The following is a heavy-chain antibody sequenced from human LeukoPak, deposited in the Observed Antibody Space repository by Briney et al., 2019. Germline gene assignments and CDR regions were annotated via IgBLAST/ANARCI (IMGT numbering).Heavy chain of an antibody. D-gene: IGHD1-26*01. V-gene: IGHV3-66*01. CDR2: IHRGGNT. CDR1: GFTVSGNY. J-gene: IGHJ4*02. CDR3: ARNSGSYFPYFDY. Sequence: GGSLRLSCAASGFTVSGNYMSWVRQAPGKGLEWLSVIHRGGNTYYADSVKGRFTISRDSSKNTVFLQMDSLRAEDTAVYYCARNSGSYFPYFDYWGQGTLVTVSS.